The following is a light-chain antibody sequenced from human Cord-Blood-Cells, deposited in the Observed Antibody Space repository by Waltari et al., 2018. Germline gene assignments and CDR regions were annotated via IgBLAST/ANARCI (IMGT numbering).Light chain of an antibody. J-gene: IGKJ1*01. CDR1: QSISSW. Sequence: DIQMTQSPSTLSASVGDRVTITCRASQSISSWLAWYQQKPGKAPKLLIYKASSLESGVPSRFSGSGSGKEFTLTISSLQPDDFATYYCHQYNSYSRTFGQGTKVEIK. V-gene: IGKV1-5*03. CDR2: KAS. CDR3: HQYNSYSRT.